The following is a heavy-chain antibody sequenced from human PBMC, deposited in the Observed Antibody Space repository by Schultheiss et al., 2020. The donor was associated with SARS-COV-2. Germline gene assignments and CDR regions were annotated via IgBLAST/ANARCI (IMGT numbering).Heavy chain of an antibody. CDR1: GGSISSSNW. CDR3: ARPSQPFAEGLYFDL. D-gene: IGHD2-2*01. CDR2: IYHSGST. Sequence: SETLSLTCAVSGGSISSSNWWSWVRQPPGKGLEWIGEIYHSGSTNYNPSLKSRVTISVDKSKNQFSLKLSSVTEADTAVYYCARPSQPFAEGLYFDLWGRGALVTVAS. V-gene: IGHV4-4*02. J-gene: IGHJ2*01.